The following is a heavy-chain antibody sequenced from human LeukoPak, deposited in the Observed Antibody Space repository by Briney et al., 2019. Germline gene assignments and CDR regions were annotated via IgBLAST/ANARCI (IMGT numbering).Heavy chain of an antibody. Sequence: SETLSLTCTVSGGAINSHYWSWIRQPPGKGLEWIAYIHYSGSANYNPSLKSRVTISVDTSKNQFSLKLSSVTAADTAVYYCAGRIAAAGTPYWYFDLWGRGTLVTVSS. V-gene: IGHV4-59*08. J-gene: IGHJ2*01. CDR1: GGAINSHY. CDR2: IHYSGSA. CDR3: AGRIAAAGTPYWYFDL. D-gene: IGHD6-13*01.